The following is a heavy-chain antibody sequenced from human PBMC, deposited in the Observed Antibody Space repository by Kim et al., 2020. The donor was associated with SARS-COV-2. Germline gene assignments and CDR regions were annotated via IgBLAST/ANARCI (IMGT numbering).Heavy chain of an antibody. Sequence: SETLSLTCTVSGGSISSGGYYWSWIRQHPGKGLEWIGYIYYSGSTYYNPSLKSRVTISVDTSKNQFSLKLSSVTAADTAVYYCARDRGQSSSGWYRGWFAPWGQGTLVTVSS. J-gene: IGHJ5*02. CDR2: IYYSGST. CDR1: GGSISSGGYY. V-gene: IGHV4-31*03. CDR3: ARDRGQSSSGWYRGWFAP. D-gene: IGHD6-19*01.